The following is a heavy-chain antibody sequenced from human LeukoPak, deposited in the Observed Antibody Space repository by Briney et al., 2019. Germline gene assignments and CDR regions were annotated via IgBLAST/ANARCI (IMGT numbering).Heavy chain of an antibody. Sequence: SEKVSCKASGGTFSSYAISWVRQAPGQGLEWMGRIIPIFGTANYAQKFQGRATITTDESTSTAYMELSSLRSEDTAVYYCARVSSGYYYTDAFDIWGQGTMVTVSS. J-gene: IGHJ3*02. CDR1: GGTFSSYA. CDR3: ARVSSGYYYTDAFDI. V-gene: IGHV1-69*05. CDR2: IIPIFGTA. D-gene: IGHD3-22*01.